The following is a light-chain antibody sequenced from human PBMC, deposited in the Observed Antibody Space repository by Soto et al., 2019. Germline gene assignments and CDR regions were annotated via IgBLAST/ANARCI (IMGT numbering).Light chain of an antibody. Sequence: DVQMTQSPCSLVASVGDRVTITFRASQGIRNDLGWYQQKPGKAPKRLIYAASSLESGVPSRFSGSGSGTDFTLTISSLQPEDFATYYCQQFNNYITFGQGTRLEIK. J-gene: IGKJ5*01. V-gene: IGKV1-17*01. CDR2: AAS. CDR3: QQFNNYIT. CDR1: QGIRND.